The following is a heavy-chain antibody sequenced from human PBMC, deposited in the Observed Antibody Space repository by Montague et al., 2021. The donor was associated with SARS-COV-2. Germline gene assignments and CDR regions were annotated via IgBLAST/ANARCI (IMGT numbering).Heavy chain of an antibody. CDR1: AGAAFIFNNHG. D-gene: IGHD6-13*01. CDR2: IWYDGSNK. V-gene: IGHV3-33*08. J-gene: IGHJ4*02. Sequence: SLRLSCAASAGAAFIFNNHGIHWVRQAPGKGLEWVAVIWYDGSNKYYADSVKGRFTISRDNSKNTLYLQMNSLRAEDTAVYYCARDRVRAAAGTRYYFDYWGQGTLVTVSS. CDR3: ARDRVRAAAGTRYYFDY.